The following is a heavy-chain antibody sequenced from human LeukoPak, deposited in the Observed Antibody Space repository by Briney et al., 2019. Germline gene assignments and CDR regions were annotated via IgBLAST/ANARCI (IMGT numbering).Heavy chain of an antibody. J-gene: IGHJ4*02. CDR2: ISGSGGST. D-gene: IGHD2/OR15-2a*01. CDR1: AFTFSSYA. V-gene: IGHV3-23*01. CDR3: AKNRAVTPFYDY. Sequence: GGSLRLSCAASAFTFSSYAMTWVRQAPGKGLEGVSAISGSGGSTYYADSVKGGFTISRDNSKNTLYLQMNSLRAEDTAVYYCAKNRAVTPFYDYWGQGTLVTVSS.